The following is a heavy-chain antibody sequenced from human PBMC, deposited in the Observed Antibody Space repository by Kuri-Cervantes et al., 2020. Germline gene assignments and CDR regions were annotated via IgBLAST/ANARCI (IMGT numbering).Heavy chain of an antibody. J-gene: IGHJ4*02. CDR2: IYYSGST. CDR1: GGSISSGDYY. V-gene: IGHV4-30-4*01. Sequence: SETLSLTCTVSGGSISSGDYYWSWIRQPPGKGLEWIGYIYYSGSTYYNPSLKSRVTISVDTSKNQFSLKLSSVTAADTAVYYCARWVVPAAFDYWGQGTLVTVSS. D-gene: IGHD2-2*01. CDR3: ARWVVPAAFDY.